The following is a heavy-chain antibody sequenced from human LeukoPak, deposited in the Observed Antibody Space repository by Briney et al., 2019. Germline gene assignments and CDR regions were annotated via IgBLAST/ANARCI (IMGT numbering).Heavy chain of an antibody. CDR2: IYYSGST. Sequence: SETLSLTCTVSGGSISSYYWSWIRQPPGKGLEWIGYIYYSGSTNYNPSLKSRVTISVDTSKNQFSLMLSSVTAADTVVYYCARGGRVGTYYFDYWGQGTLVTVSS. J-gene: IGHJ4*02. CDR3: ARGGRVGTYYFDY. D-gene: IGHD1-26*01. V-gene: IGHV4-59*08. CDR1: GGSISSYY.